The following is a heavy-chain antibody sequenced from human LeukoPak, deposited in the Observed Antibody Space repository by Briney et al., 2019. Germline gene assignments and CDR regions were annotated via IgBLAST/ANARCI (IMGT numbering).Heavy chain of an antibody. J-gene: IGHJ4*02. CDR2: ISYDGSNK. V-gene: IGHV3-30-3*01. D-gene: IGHD3-3*01. Sequence: GGSLRLSCAASGFTFNSYAMHWVRQAPGKGLEWVAVISYDGSNKYYADSVKGRFTISRDNSKNTLYLQMNSLRAEDTAVYYCARGYYDFWSGYSYYFDYWGQGTLVTVSS. CDR1: GFTFNSYA. CDR3: ARGYYDFWSGYSYYFDY.